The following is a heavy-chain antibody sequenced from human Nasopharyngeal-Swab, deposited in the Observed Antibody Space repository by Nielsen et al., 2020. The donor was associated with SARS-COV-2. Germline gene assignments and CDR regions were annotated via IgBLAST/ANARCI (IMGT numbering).Heavy chain of an antibody. J-gene: IGHJ4*02. D-gene: IGHD3-3*01. CDR2: ISGSGGST. CDR3: AKDGGGVVISLSDY. Sequence: GESVKISCAASGFTFSSYAMSWVRQAPGKGLEWVSAISGSGGSTYYADSVKGRFTISRDNSKNTLYLQMNSLRAEDTAVYYCAKDGGGVVISLSDYWGQGTLVTVSS. CDR1: GFTFSSYA. V-gene: IGHV3-23*01.